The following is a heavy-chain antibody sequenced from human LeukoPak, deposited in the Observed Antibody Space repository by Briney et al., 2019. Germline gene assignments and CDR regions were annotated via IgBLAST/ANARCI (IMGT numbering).Heavy chain of an antibody. J-gene: IGHJ4*02. CDR2: IYYSGST. CDR3: ARGLMLF. Sequence: SETLSLTCTVSGGSISSSSYYWGWIRQPPGKGLESIGTIYYSGSTNYNPSLKSRVTISVDTSKNQFSLKLSSVTAADTAVYYCARGLMLFGGQGTLVTVSS. D-gene: IGHD3-10*01. CDR1: GGSISSSSYY. V-gene: IGHV4-39*07.